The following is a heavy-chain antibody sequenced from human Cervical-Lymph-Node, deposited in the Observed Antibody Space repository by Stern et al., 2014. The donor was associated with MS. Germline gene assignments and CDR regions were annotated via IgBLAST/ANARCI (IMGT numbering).Heavy chain of an antibody. D-gene: IGHD6-13*01. V-gene: IGHV1-69*01. Sequence: QVQLVQSGAEVKKPGSSVKVSCKASGGTFSSHAINWVRQAPGQGLECMGGIIPMFGIASYAQKFQGRVTLTADESTDTVYMELSSLRSEDTAVYYCAQMHSSFYAMDVWGQGTTVTVSS. CDR1: GGTFSSHA. J-gene: IGHJ6*02. CDR2: IIPMFGIA. CDR3: AQMHSSFYAMDV.